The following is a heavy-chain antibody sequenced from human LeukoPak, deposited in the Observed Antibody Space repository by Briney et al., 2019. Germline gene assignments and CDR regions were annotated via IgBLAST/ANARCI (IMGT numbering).Heavy chain of an antibody. Sequence: GGSLRLSCAASGFTFSSYAMHWVRQAPGKGLEWVAVISYDGSNKYYADSVKGRFTISRDNSKNTLYLQMNSLRAEDAAVYYCARGIAVFGEYSHSDYWGQETLVTVSS. D-gene: IGHD3-10*02. CDR1: GFTFSSYA. CDR3: ARGIAVFGEYSHSDY. V-gene: IGHV3-30-3*01. CDR2: ISYDGSNK. J-gene: IGHJ4*02.